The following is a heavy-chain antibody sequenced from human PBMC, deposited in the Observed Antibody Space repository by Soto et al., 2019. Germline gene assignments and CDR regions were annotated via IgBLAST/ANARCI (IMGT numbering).Heavy chain of an antibody. CDR1: GGSFSGYY. D-gene: IGHD3-9*01. CDR2: INDRGSI. J-gene: IGHJ2*01. Sequence: QVQLQQWGAGPLRPLETLSLTCGVSGGSFSGYYWAWIRQSPGKGLEWIGEINDRGSINYNPYLKSRVSISVDTSKNHYSLNLRYVTAADTAVYYCARESHDILTGPPWVWYFDLWGRGTLVTVSS. CDR3: ARESHDILTGPPWVWYFDL. V-gene: IGHV4-34*01.